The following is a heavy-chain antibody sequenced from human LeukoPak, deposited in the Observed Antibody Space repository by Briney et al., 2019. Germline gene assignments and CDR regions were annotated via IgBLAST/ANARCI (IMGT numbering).Heavy chain of an antibody. D-gene: IGHD1-7*01. V-gene: IGHV3-9*01. J-gene: IGHJ5*02. CDR3: ARDHFSVPWNSNWFDP. Sequence: GRSLRLSCAASGFTFDDYAMHWVRQAPGKGLEWVSSISWNSGSIGYADSVKGRFTISRDNAKYSLYLQMNSLRAEDTAVYYCARDHFSVPWNSNWFDPWGQGTLVTVSS. CDR1: GFTFDDYA. CDR2: ISWNSGSI.